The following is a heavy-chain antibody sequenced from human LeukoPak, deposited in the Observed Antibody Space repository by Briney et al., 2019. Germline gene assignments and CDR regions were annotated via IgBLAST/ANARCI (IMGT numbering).Heavy chain of an antibody. CDR1: GYTFVDYG. D-gene: IGHD2-2*01. CDR3: ARDGPYCSSTSCSSDY. Sequence: SVKVSCKASGYTFVDYGISWVRQAPGQGLEWMGGIIPIFGTANYAQKFQGRVTITADESTSTAYMELSSLRSEDTAVYYCARDGPYCSSTSCSSDYWGQGTLVTVSS. CDR2: IIPIFGTA. V-gene: IGHV1-69*13. J-gene: IGHJ4*02.